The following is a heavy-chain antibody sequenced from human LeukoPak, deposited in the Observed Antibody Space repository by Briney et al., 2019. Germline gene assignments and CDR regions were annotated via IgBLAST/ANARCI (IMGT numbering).Heavy chain of an antibody. D-gene: IGHD3-16*01. V-gene: IGHV4-34*01. J-gene: IGHJ3*02. Sequence: SETLSLTCAVYGGSFSGYYWSWIRQPPGKGREWIGEINDSGSTNYNPSLKSRVTISVNTSKNQFSLKLSSVTAADTAVYYCARGGEYVGAFDIWGQGTMVTVSS. CDR1: GGSFSGYY. CDR3: ARGGEYVGAFDI. CDR2: INDSGST.